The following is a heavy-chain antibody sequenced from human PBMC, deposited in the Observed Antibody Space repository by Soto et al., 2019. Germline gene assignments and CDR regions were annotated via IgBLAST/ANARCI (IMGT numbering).Heavy chain of an antibody. CDR3: AREWEQQLDKYCYYGMDV. Sequence: SVKVSCKASGGTFSSYAISWVRQAPGQGLEWMGGIIPIFGTANYAQKFQGRVTITADESTSTADMELSSLRSEDTAVYYCAREWEQQLDKYCYYGMDVWGQGTTVTV. CDR1: GGTFSSYA. V-gene: IGHV1-69*13. J-gene: IGHJ6*02. CDR2: IIPIFGTA. D-gene: IGHD6-13*01.